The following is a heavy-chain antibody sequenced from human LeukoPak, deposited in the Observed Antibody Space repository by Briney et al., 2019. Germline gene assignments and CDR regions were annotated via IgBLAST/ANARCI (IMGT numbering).Heavy chain of an antibody. Sequence: GGSLRLSCAASGFTFSSSAMSWVRQAPGKGLEWVSAISGSGGSTYYADSVKGRFTISRDNSKNTLYLQMNSLRAADTAVYYCAKGEQWLYSEYFQHWGQGTLVTVSS. D-gene: IGHD6-19*01. J-gene: IGHJ1*01. V-gene: IGHV3-23*01. CDR2: ISGSGGST. CDR1: GFTFSSSA. CDR3: AKGEQWLYSEYFQH.